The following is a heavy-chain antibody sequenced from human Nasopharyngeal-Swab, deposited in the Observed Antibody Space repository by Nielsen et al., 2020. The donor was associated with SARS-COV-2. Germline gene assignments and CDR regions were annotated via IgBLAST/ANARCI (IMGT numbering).Heavy chain of an antibody. V-gene: IGHV3-30-3*01. D-gene: IGHD6-13*01. CDR3: ARESQTPVIAAAGYFDY. CDR2: ISYDGSNK. CDR1: GFTFSSYA. J-gene: IGHJ4*02. Sequence: GESLKISCAASGFTFSSYAMHWVRQALGKGLEWVAVISYDGSNKYYADSVKGRFTISRDNSKNTLYLQMNSLRAEDTAVYYCARESQTPVIAAAGYFDYWGQGTLVSVSS.